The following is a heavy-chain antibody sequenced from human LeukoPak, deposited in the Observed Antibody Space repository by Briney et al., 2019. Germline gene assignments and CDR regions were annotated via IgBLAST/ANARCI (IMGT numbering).Heavy chain of an antibody. Sequence: PGGSLRLSCAASGFTFSSYAMHWVRQAPGKGLEWVAVISYDGSNKYYADSVKGRFTISRDNSKNTLYLQMNSLRAEDTAVYYCAREAGGYSPPLSYGMDVWGQGTTATVSS. CDR1: GFTFSSYA. CDR3: AREAGGYSPPLSYGMDV. CDR2: ISYDGSNK. V-gene: IGHV3-30-3*01. J-gene: IGHJ6*02. D-gene: IGHD5-18*01.